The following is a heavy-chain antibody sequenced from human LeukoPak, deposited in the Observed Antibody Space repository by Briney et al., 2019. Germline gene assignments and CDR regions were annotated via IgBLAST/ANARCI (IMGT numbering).Heavy chain of an antibody. J-gene: IGHJ3*01. V-gene: IGHV3-66*02. Sequence: PGGPLRLSCVASGFSVSSKYMSWVRQAPGKGLEWVSVLFSGGSTHYVDSVRGRFTISRDESKNTLFLQMNSLRVEDTAVYYCVRSTLDAFDLWGQGAMVTVSS. D-gene: IGHD1-1*01. CDR1: GFSVSSKY. CDR3: VRSTLDAFDL. CDR2: LFSGGST.